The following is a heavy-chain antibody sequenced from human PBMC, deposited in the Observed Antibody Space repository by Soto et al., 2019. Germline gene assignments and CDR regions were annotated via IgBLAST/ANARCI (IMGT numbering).Heavy chain of an antibody. J-gene: IGHJ2*01. CDR3: ARGGGSYWYFYL. D-gene: IGHD3-16*01. CDR2: IYYSGST. CDR1: GDSVSSGRYY. V-gene: IGHV4-61*01. Sequence: QVQLQESGPGLVEPSETLSLTCTVSGDSVSSGRYYWSWSRQPPGKGLEWIGYIYYSGSTNYNPSRKSRVTISVDTSKNRFSLRLSSVTAAVTAVYYCARGGGSYWYFYLWGRGTLVTVSS.